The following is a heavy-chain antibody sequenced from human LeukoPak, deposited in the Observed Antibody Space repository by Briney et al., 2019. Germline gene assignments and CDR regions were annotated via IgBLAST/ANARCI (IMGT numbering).Heavy chain of an antibody. V-gene: IGHV1-18*01. D-gene: IGHD3-9*01. CDR2: ISPYNGNT. Sequence: GASVKVSCKASGYSFPSYGISWMRQAPGQGLEWMAWISPYNGNTNYAQRLQGRVTLTTDTSTTTAYMELRSLRSDDTAVYYCARDYRGVLRYFDWSGYGMDVWGQGTTVTVSS. J-gene: IGHJ6*02. CDR1: GYSFPSYG. CDR3: ARDYRGVLRYFDWSGYGMDV.